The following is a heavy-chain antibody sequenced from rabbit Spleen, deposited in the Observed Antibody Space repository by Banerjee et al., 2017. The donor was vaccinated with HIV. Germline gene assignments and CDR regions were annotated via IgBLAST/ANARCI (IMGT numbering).Heavy chain of an antibody. CDR3: ARETSSGWGIVSFYFNL. V-gene: IGHV1S40*01. CDR1: GFSFSGSYY. CDR2: IAAGSSDNT. J-gene: IGHJ4*01. D-gene: IGHD4-1*01. Sequence: QSLEESGGDLVKPGASLTLTCTASGFSFSGSYYMCWVRQAPGKGLELIACIAAGSSDNTYYATWAKGRFTISKTSSTTVTLQMTSLTAADTATYFCARETSSGWGIVSFYFNLWGQGTLVTVS.